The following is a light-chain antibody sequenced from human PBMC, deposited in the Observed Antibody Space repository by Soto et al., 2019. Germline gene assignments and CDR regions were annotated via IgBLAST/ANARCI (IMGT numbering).Light chain of an antibody. Sequence: DIQMTQSPSSLSASVGDRVTITCRASQSISSYLNWYQQKPGKAPKLLIYAASSLQSGVPSRFSGSGSGTDFTLTISSLQPEDFATYYYQQSYSTPPLTFGQGTRLEMK. CDR2: AAS. CDR1: QSISSY. V-gene: IGKV1-39*01. CDR3: QQSYSTPPLT. J-gene: IGKJ5*01.